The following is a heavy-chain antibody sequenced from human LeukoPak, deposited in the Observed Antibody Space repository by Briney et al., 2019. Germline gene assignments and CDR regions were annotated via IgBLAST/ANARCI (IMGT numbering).Heavy chain of an antibody. D-gene: IGHD3-10*01. CDR2: ISTSSGTV. CDR3: ARYYYGSGSLPDAFDI. J-gene: IGHJ3*02. Sequence: GGSLRLSCAASGFSFSAYSMNWVRQAPGKGLEWVSYISTSSGTVFYADSVKGRFTVSRDNAKNSLDLQMNSLRDEDAAVYYCARYYYGSGSLPDAFDIWGQGTMVTVSS. V-gene: IGHV3-48*02. CDR1: GFSFSAYS.